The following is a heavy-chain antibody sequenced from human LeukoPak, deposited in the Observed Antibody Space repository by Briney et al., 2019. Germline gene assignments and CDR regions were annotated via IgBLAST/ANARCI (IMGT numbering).Heavy chain of an antibody. CDR1: GFTFSSYE. CDR2: ISSSGSTI. Sequence: GGSLRLSCAASGFTFSSYEMNWVRQAPGKGLEWVSYISSSGSTIYYADSVKGRFTISRDNAKNSLYLQMNSLRAEDTAVYYCAREQTYDSSGYYFDYWGQGTLVTVSS. J-gene: IGHJ4*02. D-gene: IGHD3-22*01. V-gene: IGHV3-48*03. CDR3: AREQTYDSSGYYFDY.